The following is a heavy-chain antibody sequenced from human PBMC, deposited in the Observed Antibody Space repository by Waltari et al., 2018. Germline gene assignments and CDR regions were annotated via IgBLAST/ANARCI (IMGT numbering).Heavy chain of an antibody. CDR3: AKDSSSLYYYYYYGMDV. CDR1: GFTFSSYA. V-gene: IGHV3-23*01. CDR2: ISGRGGST. J-gene: IGHJ6*02. Sequence: EVQLLESGGGLVQPGGSLRLSCAASGFTFSSYAMSWVRQAPGKGLEWVSAISGRGGSTYYADSVKGRFTISRDNSKNTLYLQMNSLRAEDTAVYYCAKDSSSLYYYYYYGMDVWGQGTTVTVSS. D-gene: IGHD6-13*01.